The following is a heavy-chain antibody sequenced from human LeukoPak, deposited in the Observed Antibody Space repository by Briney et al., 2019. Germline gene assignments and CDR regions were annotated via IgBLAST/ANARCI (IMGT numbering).Heavy chain of an antibody. CDR1: GFTFSSYG. Sequence: AGSLRLSCAASGFTFSSYGMSWVRQAPGKGLEWVSGINWNGGSTGYADSVKGRFTISRDNAKNSLYLQMNSLRAEDTALYYCASGGIYYGAAFDFWGQGTLVTVSS. CDR2: INWNGGST. D-gene: IGHD1-26*01. J-gene: IGHJ4*02. V-gene: IGHV3-20*04. CDR3: ASGGIYYGAAFDF.